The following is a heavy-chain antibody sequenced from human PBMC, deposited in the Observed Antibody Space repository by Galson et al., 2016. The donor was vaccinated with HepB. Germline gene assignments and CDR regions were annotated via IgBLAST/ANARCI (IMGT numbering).Heavy chain of an antibody. V-gene: IGHV4-4*02. CDR3: SMESCAFVPFGY. CDR1: SGSTSNRNW. J-gene: IGHJ4*01. Sequence: SETLSLTCAVSSGSTSNRNWWSWVRQPPGKGLEWIGEISRIGSTNYNPSLESRVRMSFDPSRNEPSLKMDSVTAADTAMYFCSMESCAFVPFGYLGHGALVIVSS. CDR2: ISRIGST. D-gene: IGHD1-1*01.